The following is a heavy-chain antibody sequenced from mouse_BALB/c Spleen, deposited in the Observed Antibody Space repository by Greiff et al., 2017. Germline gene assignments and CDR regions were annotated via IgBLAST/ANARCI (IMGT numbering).Heavy chain of an antibody. CDR1: GYAFSSYW. V-gene: IGHV1-80*01. CDR3: ARPVITTVVGGAMDY. J-gene: IGHJ4*01. Sequence: QVHVKQSGAELVRPGSSVKISCKASGYAFSSYWMNWVKQRPGQGLEWIGQIYPGDGDTNYNGKFKGKATLTADKSSSTAYMQLSSLTSEDSAVYFCARPVITTVVGGAMDYWGQGTSVTVSS. D-gene: IGHD1-1*01. CDR2: IYPGDGDT.